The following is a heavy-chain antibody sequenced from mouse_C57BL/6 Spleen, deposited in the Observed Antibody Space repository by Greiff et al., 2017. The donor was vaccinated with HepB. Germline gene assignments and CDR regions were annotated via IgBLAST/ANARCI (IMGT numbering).Heavy chain of an antibody. CDR3: ARYHYGSSPDY. Sequence: QVQLKQSGAELVMPGASVKLSCKASGYTFTSYWMHWVKQRPGQGLEWIGEIDPSDSYTNYNQKFKGKSTLTVDKSSSTAYMQLSSLTSEDSAVYYCARYHYGSSPDYWGQGTTLTVSS. D-gene: IGHD1-1*01. V-gene: IGHV1-69*01. J-gene: IGHJ2*01. CDR2: IDPSDSYT. CDR1: GYTFTSYW.